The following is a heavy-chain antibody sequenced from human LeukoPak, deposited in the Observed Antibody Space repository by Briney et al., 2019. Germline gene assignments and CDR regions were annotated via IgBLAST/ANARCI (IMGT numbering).Heavy chain of an antibody. CDR1: GFTFSTYY. V-gene: IGHV3-21*01. CDR3: ARDGEATSLSYFDH. D-gene: IGHD3-10*01. Sequence: GSLRLSCAASGFTFSTYYFNWVRQAPGKGLEWVSSISRTSTYIYYTDSVKGRFTISRDNAKNSLYLQMNSLRDEDTAVYYCARDGEATSLSYFDHWGQGTLVTVSS. CDR2: ISRTSTYI. J-gene: IGHJ4*02.